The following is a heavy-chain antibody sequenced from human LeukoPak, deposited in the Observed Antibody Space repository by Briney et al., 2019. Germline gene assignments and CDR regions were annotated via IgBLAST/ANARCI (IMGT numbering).Heavy chain of an antibody. Sequence: GGSLRLSCAASGFTFSSYSMTWVRQAPGKGLEWVANINQDGSEKYYVDSVKGRFTISRDNAKNSLYLQMNSLRAEDTAVYYCARAFFGYCSGGSCYSPPDYWGQGTLVTVSS. CDR3: ARAFFGYCSGGSCYSPPDY. CDR2: INQDGSEK. V-gene: IGHV3-7*03. CDR1: GFTFSSYS. J-gene: IGHJ4*02. D-gene: IGHD2-15*01.